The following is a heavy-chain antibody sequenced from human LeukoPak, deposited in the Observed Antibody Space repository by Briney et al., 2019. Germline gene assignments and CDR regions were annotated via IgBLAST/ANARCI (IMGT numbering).Heavy chain of an antibody. V-gene: IGHV3-15*01. J-gene: IGHJ4*02. CDR3: TTVSLYYYDSSGY. D-gene: IGHD3-22*01. CDR1: GFTFSRYA. CDR2: IKSKTDGGTT. Sequence: GGSLRLPCAASGFTFSRYALSWVRQAPGKGLEWVGRIKSKTDGGTTDYAAPVKGRFTISRDDSKNTLYLQMNSLKTEDTAVYYCTTVSLYYYDSSGYWGQGTLVTVSS.